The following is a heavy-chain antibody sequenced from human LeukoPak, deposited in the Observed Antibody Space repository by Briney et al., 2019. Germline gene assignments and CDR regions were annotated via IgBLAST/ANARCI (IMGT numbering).Heavy chain of an antibody. CDR2: MNPNSGGT. CDR3: ASERIAAAPYYYYYYYMDV. CDR1: GYTFTSYD. D-gene: IGHD6-13*01. V-gene: IGHV1-2*02. Sequence: GASVKVSCKASGYTFTSYDINWVRQATGQGLEWMGWMNPNSGGTNYAQKFQGRVTMTRDTSISTAYMELSRLRSDDTAVYYCASERIAAAPYYYYYYYMDVWGKGTTVTVSS. J-gene: IGHJ6*03.